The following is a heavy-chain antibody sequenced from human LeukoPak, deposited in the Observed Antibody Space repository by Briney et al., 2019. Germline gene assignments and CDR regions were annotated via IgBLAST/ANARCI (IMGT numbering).Heavy chain of an antibody. D-gene: IGHD3-16*01. V-gene: IGHV3-33*06. CDR3: AKDISLWGTDAVDM. CDR2: IWNDGHKNDGTNK. CDR1: GFMFRSYG. J-gene: IGHJ3*02. Sequence: GESLRLSCAASGFMFRSYGMHWVRQAPGKGLECVAVIWNDGHKNDGTNKHYEDSVKGRFTISRDNSKNTLYLQMDSLRVEDTAVYYCAKDISLWGTDAVDMWGQGTTVIVSS.